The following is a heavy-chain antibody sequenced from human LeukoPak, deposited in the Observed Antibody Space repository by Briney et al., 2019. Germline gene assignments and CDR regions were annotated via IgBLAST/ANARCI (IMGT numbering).Heavy chain of an antibody. CDR3: VKDLIVGDYYSWDNYYLPDAFDI. CDR2: IGGDSAST. V-gene: IGHV3-43*02. J-gene: IGHJ3*02. Sequence: GGSLRLSCAASGFGFEDYVMHWVRQVPGKGLEWVALIGGDSASTYYADSLKGRFTISRDNSYNSLYLQMDRLRIEDTALYYCVKDLIVGDYYSWDNYYLPDAFDIWGQGTMVTVSS. D-gene: IGHD3-10*01. CDR1: GFGFEDYV.